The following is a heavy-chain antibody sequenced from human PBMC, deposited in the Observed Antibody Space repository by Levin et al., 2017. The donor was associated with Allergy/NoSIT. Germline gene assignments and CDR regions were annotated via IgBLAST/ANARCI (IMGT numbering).Heavy chain of an antibody. CDR1: GFTFSDYY. J-gene: IGHJ3*02. CDR3: ARETTYAFDI. V-gene: IGHV3-11*01. Sequence: GESLKISCAASGFTFSDYYINWIRQAPGKGLEWLSYISSRGSTIHYADSVKGRFTISRDNAKNSLYLQMNSLRADDTAVYYCARETTYAFDIWGQGTMVTVSS. CDR2: ISSRGSTI. D-gene: IGHD4-11*01.